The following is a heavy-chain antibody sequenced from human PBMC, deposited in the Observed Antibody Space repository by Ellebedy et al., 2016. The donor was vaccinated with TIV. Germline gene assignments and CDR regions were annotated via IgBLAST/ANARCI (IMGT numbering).Heavy chain of an antibody. J-gene: IGHJ6*02. CDR3: ANTGDFWSGYYRTTYYYYGMDV. Sequence: GGSLRLSCAASGFTFSSYWMHWVRQAPGKGLVWVSRINSDGSSTSYADSVKGRFTISRDNAKNTLYLQMNSLRAEDTAVYYCANTGDFWSGYYRTTYYYYGMDVWGQGTTVTVSS. D-gene: IGHD3-3*01. CDR1: GFTFSSYW. CDR2: INSDGSST. V-gene: IGHV3-74*01.